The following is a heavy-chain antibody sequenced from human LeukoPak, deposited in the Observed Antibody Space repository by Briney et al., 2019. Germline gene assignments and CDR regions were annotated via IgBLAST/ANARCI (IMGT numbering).Heavy chain of an antibody. J-gene: IGHJ4*02. CDR1: GFTFSDDY. CDR2: ISSGGSSI. V-gene: IGHV3-11*04. D-gene: IGHD6-13*01. CDR3: ARLKYTSSWHYFFDD. Sequence: GGSLRLSCAASGFTFSDDYMSWIRQAPGKGLEWVSYISSGGSSIYYGDSVKGRFTISRDNAKNSLYLQMNSLRADDTAMYYCARLKYTSSWHYFFDDWGQGTLVTVSS.